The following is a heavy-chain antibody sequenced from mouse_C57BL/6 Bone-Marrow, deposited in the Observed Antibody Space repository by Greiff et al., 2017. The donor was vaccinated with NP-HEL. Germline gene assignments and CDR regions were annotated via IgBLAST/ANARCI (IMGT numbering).Heavy chain of an antibody. CDR2: IDPSDSYT. CDR3: ARWGTTVVDDY. CDR1: GYTFTSYW. V-gene: IGHV1-69*01. J-gene: IGHJ2*01. D-gene: IGHD1-1*01. Sequence: QVQLQQPGAELVMPGASVKLSCKASGYTFTSYWMHWVKQRPGQGLEWIGEIDPSDSYTNYNQKFKGKSTLTVDKSSSTAYMQLSSLTSEDSAVYYCARWGTTVVDDYWGQGTTLTVSS.